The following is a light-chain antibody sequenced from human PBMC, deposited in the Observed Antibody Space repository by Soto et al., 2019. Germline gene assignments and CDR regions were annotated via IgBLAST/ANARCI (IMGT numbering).Light chain of an antibody. CDR3: QCYVSSLSVWV. CDR1: SSNIGAGYV. J-gene: IGLJ3*02. Sequence: QSALTQPPSVSGAPGQRVTISCTGSSSNIGAGYVVHWYQQLPGTAPKLLIYGNSNRPSGVPDRFPGSKSGPSASLAITGLQAKDDAACYCQCYVSSLSVWVFGCGINHTVL. CDR2: GNS. V-gene: IGLV1-40*01.